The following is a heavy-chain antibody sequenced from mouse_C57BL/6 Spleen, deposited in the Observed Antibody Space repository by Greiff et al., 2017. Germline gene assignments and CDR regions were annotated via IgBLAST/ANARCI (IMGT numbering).Heavy chain of an antibody. V-gene: IGHV1-55*01. J-gene: IGHJ2*01. CDR1: GYTFTSYW. CDR2: IYPGSGST. D-gene: IGHD1-1*01. Sequence: QVHVKQPGAELVKPGASVKMSCKASGYTFTSYWITWVKQRPGQGLEWIGDIYPGSGSTNYNEKFKSKATLTVDTSSSTAYMQLSSLTSEDSAVYYCARLIYYYGSSYVWYFDYWGQGTTLTVSS. CDR3: ARLIYYYGSSYVWYFDY.